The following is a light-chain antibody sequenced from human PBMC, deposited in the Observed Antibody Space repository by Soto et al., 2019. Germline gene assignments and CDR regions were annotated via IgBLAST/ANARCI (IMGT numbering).Light chain of an antibody. CDR2: DAS. CDR3: QHRSNWSMT. V-gene: IGKV3-11*01. Sequence: EAVLTQSPATLSLSPAETTTLSCRASQSVSNFLAWSQKRPGQAPSLLISDASNRVTGIPARFSGSGSGTDFTLTISTLEPEDFAVYDCQHRSNWSMTFGQGTRLEIK. CDR1: QSVSNF. J-gene: IGKJ5*01.